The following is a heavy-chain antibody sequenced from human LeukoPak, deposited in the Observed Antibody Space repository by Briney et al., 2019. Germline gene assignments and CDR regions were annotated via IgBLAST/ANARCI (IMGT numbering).Heavy chain of an antibody. CDR1: GFNFITAA. D-gene: IGHD1-1*01. Sequence: GGSLRLSCAASGFNFITAAMTWVRQAPGKGLEWVSLIGSSGGSTYYADSVKGRFTISRDNFNHTLSLQMNSLRVEDTAVYYCAKDRETTSSGTFGNWGQGTLVTVSS. CDR3: AKDRETTSSGTFGN. CDR2: IGSSGGST. V-gene: IGHV3-23*01. J-gene: IGHJ4*02.